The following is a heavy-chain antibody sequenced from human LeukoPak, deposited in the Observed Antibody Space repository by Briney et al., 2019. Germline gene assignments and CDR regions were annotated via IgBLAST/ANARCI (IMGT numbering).Heavy chain of an antibody. CDR1: GYTFTSYD. V-gene: IGHV1-8*01. CDR3: ARHFRGYNYGHDGFDI. J-gene: IGHJ3*02. Sequence: ASVKVSCKASGYTFTSYDINWVRQATGQGLEWVGWMNPNSGNTGYAQKFQGRVTMTRNTSITTGYMELSSLRSEDAAVYYCARHFRGYNYGHDGFDIWGQGTMVTVSS. D-gene: IGHD5-18*01. CDR2: MNPNSGNT.